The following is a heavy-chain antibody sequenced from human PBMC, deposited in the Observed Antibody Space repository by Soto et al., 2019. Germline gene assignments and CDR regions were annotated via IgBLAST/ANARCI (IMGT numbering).Heavy chain of an antibody. CDR3: ARIRGYSSGQADY. V-gene: IGHV4-34*01. CDR1: GGSFSGYY. J-gene: IGHJ4*02. Sequence: QVQLQQWGAGLLKPSETLSLTCAVYGGSFSGYYWSWTRQPPGKGLEWIGEINHSGSTNYNPSLKSRVTISVDTSKNQFSLKLSSVTAADTAVYYCARIRGYSSGQADYWGQGTLVTVSS. D-gene: IGHD6-19*01. CDR2: INHSGST.